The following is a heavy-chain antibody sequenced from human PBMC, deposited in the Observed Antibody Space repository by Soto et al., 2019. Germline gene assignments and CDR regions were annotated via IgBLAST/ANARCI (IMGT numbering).Heavy chain of an antibody. CDR3: AKSGHDTYYYYGMDV. D-gene: IGHD3-3*01. CDR1: GYSFTSCW. CDR2: IYPGDSDT. J-gene: IGHJ6*02. Sequence: GESLKISCKGSGYSFTSCWIGWVRHMPGKGLEWMGIIYPGDSDTRYSPSFQGQVTISADKSISTAYLQWSSLKASDTAMYYCAKSGHDTYYYYGMDVWGQGTTVTVSS. V-gene: IGHV5-51*01.